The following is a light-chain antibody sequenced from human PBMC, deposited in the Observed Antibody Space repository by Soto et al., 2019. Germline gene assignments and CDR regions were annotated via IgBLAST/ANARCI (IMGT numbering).Light chain of an antibody. CDR3: GSYAGSRVV. CDR2: DVS. J-gene: IGLJ2*01. CDR1: SSDVGGYNY. Sequence: QSALTQPRSVSGSPGQSVTISCTGTSSDVGGYNYVSWYQQHPGKAPKLMIYDVSKRPSGVPDRFSGSKSGNTASLTISGLQAEDEADYYCGSYAGSRVVFGGGTKLTVL. V-gene: IGLV2-11*01.